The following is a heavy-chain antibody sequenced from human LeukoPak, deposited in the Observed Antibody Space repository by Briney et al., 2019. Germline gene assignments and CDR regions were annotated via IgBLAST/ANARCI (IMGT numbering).Heavy chain of an antibody. J-gene: IGHJ3*02. Sequence: PGGSLRLSCAASGFTFDDYGMSWVRQVPGKGLEWVSAIINWSGGSTGYADSVRGRFTISRDNAKNSLYLQMNSLIAEDTALYYCARCSRSSTGWYSAFDIWGQGTMVTVSS. V-gene: IGHV3-20*04. CDR2: INWSGGST. CDR3: ARCSRSSTGWYSAFDI. D-gene: IGHD2-2*02. CDR1: GFTFDDYG.